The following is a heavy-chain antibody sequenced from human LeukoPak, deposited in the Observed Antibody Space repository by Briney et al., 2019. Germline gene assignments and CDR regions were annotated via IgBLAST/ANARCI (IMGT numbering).Heavy chain of an antibody. CDR1: GFTFSSYG. D-gene: IGHD1-26*01. Sequence: PGGSLRLSCAASGFTFSSYGMSWVRQAPGKGLEWGSGINWNGGSTGYADSVKGRFTISRDNAKNSLYLQMNSLRAGDTALYYCARDSYSGSYVAFDIWGQGTMVTVSS. CDR2: INWNGGST. J-gene: IGHJ3*02. CDR3: ARDSYSGSYVAFDI. V-gene: IGHV3-20*04.